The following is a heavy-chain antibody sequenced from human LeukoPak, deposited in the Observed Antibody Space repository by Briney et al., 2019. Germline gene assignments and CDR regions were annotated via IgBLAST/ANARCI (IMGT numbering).Heavy chain of an antibody. CDR1: EFTFSNYW. CDR3: TGDER. CDR2: IKRDGSEE. J-gene: IGHJ4*02. V-gene: IGHV3-7*01. Sequence: GGSLRLSCAASEFTFSNYWMSWVRQPPGKGLEWVANIKRDGSEENYVDSVRGRFTISTDSAKNSLDLQMNSLRAEDTAVYYCTGDERWGQGTLVTVSS.